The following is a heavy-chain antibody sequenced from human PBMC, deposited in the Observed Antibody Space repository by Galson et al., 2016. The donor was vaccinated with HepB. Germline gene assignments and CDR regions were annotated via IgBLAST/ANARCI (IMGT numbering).Heavy chain of an antibody. CDR3: AHKRRFSSGWMFDY. Sequence: PALVKPTQTLTLTCTFSVFSLSTGGEGVGWIRQPPGKAPEWLALIYWDDDKRYSPSLKSRLTIAEDTSRKQVVLTMTNMDPVDTATYFCAHKRRFSSGWMFDYWGQGTLVTVSS. D-gene: IGHD6-19*01. J-gene: IGHJ4*02. CDR2: IYWDDDK. CDR1: VFSLSTGGEG. V-gene: IGHV2-5*02.